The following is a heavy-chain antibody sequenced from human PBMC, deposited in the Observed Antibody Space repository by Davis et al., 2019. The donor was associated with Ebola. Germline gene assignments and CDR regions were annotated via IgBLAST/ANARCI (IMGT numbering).Heavy chain of an antibody. V-gene: IGHV3-7*01. J-gene: IGHJ4*02. CDR2: IKQDGSEK. CDR1: GFTFSSYW. Sequence: GESLKISCAASGFTFSSYWMTWVRLAPGKGLEWVANIKQDGSEKYYVDSVKGRFTISRDNAKNSLYLQMNSLRAEDTAVYYCARGADSSSLDYWGQGTLVTVSS. CDR3: ARGADSSSLDY. D-gene: IGHD6-6*01.